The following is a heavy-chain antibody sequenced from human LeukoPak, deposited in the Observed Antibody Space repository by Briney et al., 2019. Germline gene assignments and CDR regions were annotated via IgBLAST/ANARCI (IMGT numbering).Heavy chain of an antibody. V-gene: IGHV3-30-3*01. CDR1: GLTFSSYA. D-gene: IGHD3-22*01. Sequence: GGSLRLSCAASGLTFSSYAMHWVRQAPGKGLEWVAVISYDGSNKYYADSVKGRFTISRDNSKNTLYLQMNSLRAEDTAVYYCARGTAITMIVVVITSSDAFDIWGQGTMVTVSS. J-gene: IGHJ3*02. CDR2: ISYDGSNK. CDR3: ARGTAITMIVVVITSSDAFDI.